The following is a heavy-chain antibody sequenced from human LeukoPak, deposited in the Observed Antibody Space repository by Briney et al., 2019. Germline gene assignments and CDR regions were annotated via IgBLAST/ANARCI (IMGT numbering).Heavy chain of an antibody. CDR3: ANHYDFWSGPKGPVDY. CDR1: GFTFSSYA. Sequence: SGGSLRLSCAASGFTFSSYAMSWVRQAPGKGVEWVSGISGSGGSTYYEDSVKGRFTISRDNSKDTLYLQMISLRARDTAVYYCANHYDFWSGPKGPVDYWGQGTLVIVSS. V-gene: IGHV3-23*01. D-gene: IGHD3-3*01. CDR2: ISGSGGST. J-gene: IGHJ4*02.